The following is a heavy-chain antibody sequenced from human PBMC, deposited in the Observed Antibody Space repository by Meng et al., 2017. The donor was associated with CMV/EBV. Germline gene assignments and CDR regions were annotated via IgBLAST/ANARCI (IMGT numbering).Heavy chain of an antibody. V-gene: IGHV4-59*01. J-gene: IGHJ4*02. CDR2: IYYSGST. CDR3: ARDEAVFVVPAAFDY. CDR1: GGSISSYY. D-gene: IGHD2-2*01. Sequence: SETLSLTCTVSGGSISSYYWSWIRQPPGKGLEWIGYIYYSGSTNYNPSLKSRVTISVDTSKNQFSLKLSSVTAADTAVYYCARDEAVFVVPAAFDYWGQGTLVTVSS.